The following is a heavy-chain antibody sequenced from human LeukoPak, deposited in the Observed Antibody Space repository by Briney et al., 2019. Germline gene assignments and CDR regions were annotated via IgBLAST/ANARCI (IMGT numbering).Heavy chain of an antibody. CDR2: VRPIDRST. V-gene: IGHV1-46*01. J-gene: IGHJ4*02. Sequence: ASVKVSCKASGYTFTSYYIHWVRQAPGQGLEWVGTVRPIDRSTSYAQKFQGRVTLTSDMSTSTAYMELSSLRSEDTALYYCVREKSGGTYDFWGQGTLVTVPS. CDR3: VREKSGGTYDF. CDR1: GYTFTSYY. D-gene: IGHD3-10*01.